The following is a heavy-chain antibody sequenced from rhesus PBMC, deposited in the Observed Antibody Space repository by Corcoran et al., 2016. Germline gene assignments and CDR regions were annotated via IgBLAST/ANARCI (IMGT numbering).Heavy chain of an antibody. V-gene: IGHV4-147*01. CDR3: ARDFAY. J-gene: IGHJ4*01. CDR1: GASIRTNY. Sequence: QVQLQQSSPGLVKPSETLSLTCAVSGASIRTNYWSWIRQSPGKGLEWNGTIDGGNGRTRYNPSLKSRVSISSDPSKNQFSLNLIFVTAADTAVYYCARDFAYWGQGVLVTVSS. CDR2: IDGGNGRT.